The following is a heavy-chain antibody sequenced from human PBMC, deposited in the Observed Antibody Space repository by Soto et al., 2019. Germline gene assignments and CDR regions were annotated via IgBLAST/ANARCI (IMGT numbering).Heavy chain of an antibody. V-gene: IGHV4-59*08. CDR1: GGSISSYY. CDR3: ARRKAFDY. CDR2: IYYSGST. Sequence: QVQLQESGPGLVKPSETLSLTCTVSGGSISSYYWSWIRQPPGKGLEWIGYIYYSGSTNYNPSLKSRVTISVDTSKNQFSLKLSSVTAADTAVYYCARRKAFDYWGQGTLATVSS. J-gene: IGHJ4*02.